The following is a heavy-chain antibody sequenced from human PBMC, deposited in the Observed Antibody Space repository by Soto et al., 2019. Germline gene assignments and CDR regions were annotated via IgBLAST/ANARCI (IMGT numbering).Heavy chain of an antibody. J-gene: IGHJ6*02. V-gene: IGHV4-59*01. CDR3: AREYSYGFGYYYYGMDV. D-gene: IGHD5-18*01. CDR1: GGSISSYY. CDR2: IYYSGST. Sequence: QVQLQESGPGLVKPSETLSLTCTVSGGSISSYYWSWIRQPPGKGREWIGYIYYSGSTNYNPSLKSRVTISVDTSKNQFSLKLSSVTAADTAVYYCAREYSYGFGYYYYGMDVWGPGTTVTVSS.